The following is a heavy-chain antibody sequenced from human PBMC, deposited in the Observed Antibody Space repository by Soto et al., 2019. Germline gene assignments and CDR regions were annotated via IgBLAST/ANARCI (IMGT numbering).Heavy chain of an antibody. V-gene: IGHV3-23*01. Sequence: PGGSLRLSCAASGFTFSSYAMSWVRQAPGKGLEWVSAISGSGGSTYYADSVKGRFTISRDNSKNTLYLQMNSLRAEDTAVYYCAKDPIAAAGSCGWENWFDPWGQGTMVTVSS. CDR3: AKDPIAAAGSCGWENWFDP. J-gene: IGHJ5*02. D-gene: IGHD6-13*01. CDR2: ISGSGGST. CDR1: GFTFSSYA.